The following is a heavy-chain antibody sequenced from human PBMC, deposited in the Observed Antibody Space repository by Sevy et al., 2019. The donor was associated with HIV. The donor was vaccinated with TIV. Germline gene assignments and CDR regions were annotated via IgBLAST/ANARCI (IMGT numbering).Heavy chain of an antibody. V-gene: IGHV3-20*04. Sequence: GGSLRLSCAASGFTFDDYGMSWVRQAPGKGLEWVSAINWNGGSTGYADSVKGRLTISRDNAKNSRYLQMNSLRAEDTALYYCARGGAARRFDYWGQGTLVTVSS. J-gene: IGHJ4*02. CDR2: INWNGGST. CDR3: ARGGAARRFDY. CDR1: GFTFDDYG. D-gene: IGHD2-15*01.